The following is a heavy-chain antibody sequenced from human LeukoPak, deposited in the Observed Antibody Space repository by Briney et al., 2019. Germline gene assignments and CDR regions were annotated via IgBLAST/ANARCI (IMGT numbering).Heavy chain of an antibody. CDR1: GGSFSGYY. J-gene: IGHJ4*02. V-gene: IGHV4-34*01. Sequence: SETLSLTCAVYGGSFSGYYWSWIRQPPGKGLELIGEINHSGSTNYNPSLKSRVTISVDTSKNQFSLKLSSVTAADTAVYYCARVFITIFGVDPFDYWGQGTQVTVSS. CDR2: INHSGST. CDR3: ARVFITIFGVDPFDY. D-gene: IGHD3-3*01.